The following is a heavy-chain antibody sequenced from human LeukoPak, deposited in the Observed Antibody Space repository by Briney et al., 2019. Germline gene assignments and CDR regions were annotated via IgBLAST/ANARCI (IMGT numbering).Heavy chain of an antibody. CDR2: LWFDGTNK. J-gene: IGHJ5*02. CDR1: GFTFSSYD. Sequence: PGGSLRLSCAASGFTFSSYDIHWVRQAPGKGLDWVAFLWFDGTNKDYADSVRGRFTVSRDNSKNTLYLEMNSLRTEDTALYHCAILITVGGINLWGQGTLVTVSS. D-gene: IGHD3-16*01. CDR3: AILITVGGINL. V-gene: IGHV3-30*02.